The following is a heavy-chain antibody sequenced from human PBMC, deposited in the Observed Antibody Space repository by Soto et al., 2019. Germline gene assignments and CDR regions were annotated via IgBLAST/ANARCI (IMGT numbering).Heavy chain of an antibody. CDR2: INPSGGST. D-gene: IGHD6-13*01. J-gene: IGHJ6*02. CDR3: ARDPLITIAAAGRIAARGQGMDV. Sequence: QVQLVQSGAEVKKPGASVKVSCKASGYTFTSYYMHWVRQAPGQGLEWMGIINPSGGSTSYAQKFQGRITMTRDTSTSTVYMELSSLRSEDTAVYYCARDPLITIAAAGRIAARGQGMDVWGQGTTVTVSS. V-gene: IGHV1-46*01. CDR1: GYTFTSYY.